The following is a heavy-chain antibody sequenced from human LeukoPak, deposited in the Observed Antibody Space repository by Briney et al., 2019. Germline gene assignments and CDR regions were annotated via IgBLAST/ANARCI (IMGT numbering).Heavy chain of an antibody. Sequence: GGSLRLSCAASGFTFSNAWMSWVRQAPGKGLEWVGRIKRKSEGGTTDLAAPVKGRFTISRDDSKNTLYLQMNSLKAEDTAVYYCTTDRAVAAVGDFDYWGQGTLVTVSS. D-gene: IGHD6-13*01. J-gene: IGHJ4*02. CDR3: TTDRAVAAVGDFDY. CDR1: GFTFSNAW. V-gene: IGHV3-15*01. CDR2: IKRKSEGGTT.